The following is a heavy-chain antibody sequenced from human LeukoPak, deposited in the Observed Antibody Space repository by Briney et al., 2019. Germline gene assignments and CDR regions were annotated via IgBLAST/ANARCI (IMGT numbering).Heavy chain of an antibody. J-gene: IGHJ4*02. Sequence: ASVNVSCKASGYTFTGYYMHWVRQAPGQGLEWMGWINPNSGGTNYAQKFQGWVTMTRDTSISTAYMELSRLRSDDTAVYYCARDKSSAVAVAGYYFDYWGQGTLVTVSS. V-gene: IGHV1-2*04. CDR3: ARDKSSAVAVAGYYFDY. D-gene: IGHD6-19*01. CDR1: GYTFTGYY. CDR2: INPNSGGT.